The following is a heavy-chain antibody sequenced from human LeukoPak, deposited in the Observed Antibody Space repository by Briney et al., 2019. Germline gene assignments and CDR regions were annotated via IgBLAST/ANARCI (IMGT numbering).Heavy chain of an antibody. CDR2: ISAYNGNT. Sequence: ASVKVSCKASGYSFTSYAINWVRQAPGQGLEWMGWISAYNGNTDYARKLQGRVTMTTDTSTSTAYMELRSLTSDDTAVYYCARDPLRSTWSTYYNALDVWGQGTTVTVSS. CDR3: ARDPLRSTWSTYYNALDV. J-gene: IGHJ6*02. CDR1: GYSFTSYA. V-gene: IGHV1-18*01. D-gene: IGHD6-13*01.